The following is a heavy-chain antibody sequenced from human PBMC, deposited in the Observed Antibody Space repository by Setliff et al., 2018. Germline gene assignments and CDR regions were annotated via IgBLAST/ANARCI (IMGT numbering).Heavy chain of an antibody. V-gene: IGHV4-39*07. J-gene: IGHJ1*01. CDR1: GVSITSYNYF. CDR2: VYYTGTT. CDR3: ASGYTFWSGYFVVAESYQY. Sequence: ASETLSLTCTVSGVSITSYNYFWGWIRQPPGKGLEWIGSVYYTGTTSCNQSLKSRLTMSLDTSKHQLSLRLTSVTAADTAIYYCASGYTFWSGYFVVAESYQYWGQGTLVTVSS. D-gene: IGHD3-3*01.